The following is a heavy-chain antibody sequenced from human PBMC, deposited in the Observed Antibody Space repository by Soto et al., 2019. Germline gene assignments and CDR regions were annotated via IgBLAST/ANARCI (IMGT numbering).Heavy chain of an antibody. D-gene: IGHD3-3*01. V-gene: IGHV3-30*18. CDR3: AKAGTVLRFLEWLLYLDH. CDR2: ISYDERNK. CDR1: EFTFSNYA. J-gene: IGHJ4*02. Sequence: GGSLRLSCAASEFTFSNYAMHWVRQAPGKGLEWVAVISYDERNKYYADSVKGRFTISRDNSKHTLYLQMDSLRTEDTAVYYCAKAGTVLRFLEWLLYLDHWGQGTLVTVYS.